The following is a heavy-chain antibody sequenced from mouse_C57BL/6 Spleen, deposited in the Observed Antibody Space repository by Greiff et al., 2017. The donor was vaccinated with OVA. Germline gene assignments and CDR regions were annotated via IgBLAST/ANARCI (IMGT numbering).Heavy chain of an antibody. Sequence: VQLQQPGAELVMPGASVKLSCKASGYTFTSYGMHWVKQRPGQGLEWIGEIDPSDSYTNYNQKFKGKSTLTVDKSSSTAYMQLSSLTSEDSAVYYCARRSCDLVLGYWGQGPTLTVSS. D-gene: IGHD2-2*01. CDR3: ARRSCDLVLGY. J-gene: IGHJ2*01. CDR2: IDPSDSYT. V-gene: IGHV1-69*01. CDR1: GYTFTSYG.